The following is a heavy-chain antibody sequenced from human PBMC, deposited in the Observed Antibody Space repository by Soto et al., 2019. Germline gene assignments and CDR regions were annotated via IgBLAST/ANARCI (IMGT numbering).Heavy chain of an antibody. CDR3: ARGRRYFDWLVDY. CDR2: INHSGST. J-gene: IGHJ4*02. V-gene: IGHV4-34*01. D-gene: IGHD3-9*01. Sequence: TSEPLSLTCAVYGGSFSGYHWSWIRQPPGKGLEWIGEINHSGSTNYNPSLKSRVTISVDTSKNQFSLKLSSVTAADTAVYYCARGRRYFDWLVDYWGQGTLVTVSS. CDR1: GGSFSGYH.